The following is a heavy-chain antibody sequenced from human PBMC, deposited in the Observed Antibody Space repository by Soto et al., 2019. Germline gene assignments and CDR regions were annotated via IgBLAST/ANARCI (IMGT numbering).Heavy chain of an antibody. CDR3: ARDGDRGYDMDV. CDR2: ITNTGETI. Sequence: EVQMVESGGGLVQPGGSLRLSCAGSGFTFSTYNMDWVRQAPGKGLEWISYITNTGETIYYADSVRGRFTISRDNAKTALFLQMNSLRDENTAVYYCARDGDRGYDMDVWGQGTTVTVSS. V-gene: IGHV3-48*02. CDR1: GFTFSTYN. J-gene: IGHJ6*02.